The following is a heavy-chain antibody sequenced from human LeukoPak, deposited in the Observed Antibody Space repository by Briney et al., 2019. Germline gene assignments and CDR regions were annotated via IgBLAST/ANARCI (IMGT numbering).Heavy chain of an antibody. CDR3: ARHMTVTYDAFDI. J-gene: IGHJ3*02. V-gene: IGHV4-59*08. CDR2: IYYSGST. Sequence: SETLSLTCTVSGGSISSYYWSWIRQPPGKGLEWIGYIYYSGSTKYNPSLTSRVTISGDTSERQFSLKLSSVTAADTAAYYCARHMTVTYDAFDIWGQGTMVTVSS. CDR1: GGSISSYY. D-gene: IGHD3-22*01.